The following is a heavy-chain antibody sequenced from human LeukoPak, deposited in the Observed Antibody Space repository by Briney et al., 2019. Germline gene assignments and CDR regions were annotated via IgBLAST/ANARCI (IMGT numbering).Heavy chain of an antibody. J-gene: IGHJ3*02. CDR3: ARLLDNDSSGDPDTFDM. D-gene: IGHD3-22*01. CDR1: GGSISRYF. CDR2: IHYSGRT. Sequence: PSETLSLTCSASGGSISRYFWSWIRQPPGKGLEWIAFIHYSGRTKYNPSLQSRVTISIDTSENNFSLRLTSVTAADTAVYYCARLLDNDSSGDPDTFDMWGQGTVVSVSS. V-gene: IGHV4-59*01.